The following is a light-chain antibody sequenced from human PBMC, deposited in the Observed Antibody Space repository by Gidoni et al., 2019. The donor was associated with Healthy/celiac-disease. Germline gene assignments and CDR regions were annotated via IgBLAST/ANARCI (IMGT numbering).Light chain of an antibody. CDR3: QQSYSTLCT. Sequence: DFQMTQSPSSLSASVGDRVTITCRASQSSSSYLNWYQQKPGKAPTLLIYAASSLQSGVTSRFSGSGSGTDFTLTISSLQHEDFATYYWQQSYSTLCTFGQGTKLEIK. V-gene: IGKV1-39*01. J-gene: IGKJ2*02. CDR1: QSSSSY. CDR2: AAS.